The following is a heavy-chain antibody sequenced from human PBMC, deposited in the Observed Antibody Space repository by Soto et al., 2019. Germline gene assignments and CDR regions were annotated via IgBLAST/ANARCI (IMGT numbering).Heavy chain of an antibody. CDR3: ARDRANWGSSGPLGACDI. D-gene: IGHD7-27*01. V-gene: IGHV3-64*01. Sequence: GGSLRLSCAASGFTFSSYAMHWVRQAPGKGLEYVSAISSNGGSTYYANSVKGRFTISRDNSKNTLYLQMGSLRAEDMAVYYCARDRANWGSSGPLGACDIWGQGTMVTVSS. CDR2: ISSNGGST. CDR1: GFTFSSYA. J-gene: IGHJ3*02.